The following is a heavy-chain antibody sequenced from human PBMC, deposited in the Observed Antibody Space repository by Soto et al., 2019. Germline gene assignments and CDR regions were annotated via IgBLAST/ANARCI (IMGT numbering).Heavy chain of an antibody. CDR2: IYYSGST. Sequence: PSETLSVTCTVSGGSISSYYWSWIRQPPGKGLEWIGYIYYSGSTNYNPSLKSRVTISVDTSKNQFSLKLSSVTAADTAVYYCARVGNCSGGSCYRREFDYWGQGTLVTVSS. CDR1: GGSISSYY. D-gene: IGHD2-15*01. J-gene: IGHJ4*02. V-gene: IGHV4-59*01. CDR3: ARVGNCSGGSCYRREFDY.